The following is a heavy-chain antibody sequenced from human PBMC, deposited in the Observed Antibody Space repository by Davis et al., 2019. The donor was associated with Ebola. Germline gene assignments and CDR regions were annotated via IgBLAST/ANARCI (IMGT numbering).Heavy chain of an antibody. V-gene: IGHV3-53*04. J-gene: IGHJ4*02. Sequence: GGSLRLSCAASGFTVSSNYMSWVRQAPGKGLEWVSVIYSGGSTYYADSVKGRFTISRHNSKNTLYLQMNSLRAEDTAVYYCAKEGDSSSWFPCYFDYWGQGTLVTVSS. D-gene: IGHD6-13*01. CDR3: AKEGDSSSWFPCYFDY. CDR2: IYSGGST. CDR1: GFTVSSNY.